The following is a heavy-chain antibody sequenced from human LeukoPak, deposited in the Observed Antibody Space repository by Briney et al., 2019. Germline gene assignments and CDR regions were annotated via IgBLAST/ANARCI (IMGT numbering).Heavy chain of an antibody. CDR2: INPNSGGT. CDR3: AKAPLSYDSSGPFDY. CDR1: GYTFTSYY. D-gene: IGHD3-22*01. Sequence: GASVKVSFKASGYTFTSYYMHWVRQAPGQGLEWMGWINPNSGGTNYAQKFQGWVTMTRDTSISTAYMELSRLRSDDTAVYYCAKAPLSYDSSGPFDYWGQGTLVTVSS. J-gene: IGHJ4*02. V-gene: IGHV1-2*04.